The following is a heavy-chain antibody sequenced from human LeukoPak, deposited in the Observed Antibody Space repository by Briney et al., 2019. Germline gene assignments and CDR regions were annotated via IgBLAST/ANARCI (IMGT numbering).Heavy chain of an antibody. J-gene: IGHJ4*02. Sequence: PSETLSLTCTVSGGSISSSSYYWGWIRQPPGKGLEWVGSIYYSGSTYYNPSLKSRVTISVDTSKNQFSLKLSSVTAADTAVYYCASRVVAATAPFDYRGQGTLVTVSS. CDR1: GGSISSSSYY. V-gene: IGHV4-39*01. CDR3: ASRVVAATAPFDY. CDR2: IYYSGST. D-gene: IGHD2-15*01.